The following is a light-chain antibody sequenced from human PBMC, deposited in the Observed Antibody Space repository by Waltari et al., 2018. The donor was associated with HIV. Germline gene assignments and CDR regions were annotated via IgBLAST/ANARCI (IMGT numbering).Light chain of an antibody. CDR2: ATN. J-gene: IGLJ3*02. CDR3: QSYTSGDQV. CDR1: SGSIATNY. Sequence: NFVLTQPHSVSESPGKTVTISCTRSSGSIATNYVQWYQQRPGSAPTVVIYATNQTPSGVPDLFSGSIDISSHSASLTISGLQTDDEADYYCQSYTSGDQVFGGGTKLTVL. V-gene: IGLV6-57*03.